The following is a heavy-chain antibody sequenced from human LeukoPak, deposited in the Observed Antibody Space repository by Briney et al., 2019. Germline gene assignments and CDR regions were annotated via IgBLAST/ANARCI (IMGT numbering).Heavy chain of an antibody. CDR1: GFTFSGSA. CDR2: IRSKANNYAT. Sequence: GGSLRLSCAASGFTFSGSAMHWVRQASGKGLEWVGRIRSKANNYATAYAASAKGRFTISRDDSKNTAYLQMNSLQTEDTAVYYCTRYSVGFHYWGQGTLVTVSS. CDR3: TRYSVGFHY. J-gene: IGHJ4*02. D-gene: IGHD4-11*01. V-gene: IGHV3-73*01.